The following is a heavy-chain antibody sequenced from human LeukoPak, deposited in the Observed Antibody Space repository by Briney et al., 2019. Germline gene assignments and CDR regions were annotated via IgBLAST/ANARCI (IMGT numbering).Heavy chain of an antibody. J-gene: IGHJ3*02. V-gene: IGHV4-34*01. CDR1: GGSFSGYY. Sequence: SETLSLTCAVYGGSFSGYYWSWIRQPPGKGLEWIGEINHSGSTNYNPSLKSRVTISVDTSKNQFSLKLSSVTAADTAVYYCARPMVRGAARAFDIWGQGTMVTVSS. D-gene: IGHD3-10*01. CDR3: ARPMVRGAARAFDI. CDR2: INHSGST.